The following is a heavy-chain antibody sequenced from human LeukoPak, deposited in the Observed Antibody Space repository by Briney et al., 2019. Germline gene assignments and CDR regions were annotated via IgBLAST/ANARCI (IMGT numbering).Heavy chain of an antibody. CDR3: ARGGVRELLTPRNPSHI. D-gene: IGHD3-10*01. CDR1: GFTLSHYD. CDR2: IATSAAT. J-gene: IGHJ3*02. Sequence: GGSLRLSCAASGFTLSHYDMHWVRHPTGKGLEWVSAIATSAATYYPGSLNGRFTLSRHSAKNSLFLQMNSLTAADTAIYFCARGGVRELLTPRNPSHIWGQATMVTVST. V-gene: IGHV3-13*01.